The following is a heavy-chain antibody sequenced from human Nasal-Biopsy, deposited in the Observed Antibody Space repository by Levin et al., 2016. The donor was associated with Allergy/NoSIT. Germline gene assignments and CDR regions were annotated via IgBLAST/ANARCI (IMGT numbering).Heavy chain of an antibody. CDR2: VSSDGRLK. CDR3: VKDSPFVD. V-gene: IGHV3-30*04. D-gene: IGHD2-15*01. CDR1: GFSRDA. J-gene: IGHJ4*02. Sequence: GESLKISCAASGFSRDAMHWVRQAPGKGLEWVAVVSSDGRLKFYAASMRGRFTISRDNSKNTVYLQMNSLRLEDTGIYYCVKDSPFVDWGQGTLVSVST.